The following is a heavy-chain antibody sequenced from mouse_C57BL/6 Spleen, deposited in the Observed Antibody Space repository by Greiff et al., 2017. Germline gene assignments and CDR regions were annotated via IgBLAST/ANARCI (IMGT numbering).Heavy chain of an antibody. CDR2: INPSSGYT. CDR3: ARGIYYYGGSDDY. D-gene: IGHD1-1*01. J-gene: IGHJ2*01. Sequence: QVHVKQSGAELAKPGASVKLSCKASGYTFTSYWMHWVKQRPGQGLEWIGYINPSSGYTKYNQKFKDKATLTADKSSSTAYMQLSSLTYEDSAVYYCARGIYYYGGSDDYWGQGTTLTVSS. CDR1: GYTFTSYW. V-gene: IGHV1-7*01.